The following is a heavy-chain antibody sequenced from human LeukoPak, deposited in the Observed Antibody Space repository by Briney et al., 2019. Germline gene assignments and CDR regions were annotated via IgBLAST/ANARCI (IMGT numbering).Heavy chain of an antibody. Sequence: SVKVSCKASGGTFSSYAISWVRQAPGQGLEWMGGIIPIFGTANYAQKFQGRVAITADESTSTAYMELSSLRSEDTAVYYCASTAPPYCSGGSCYGLDYYYYGMDVWGQGTTVTVSS. V-gene: IGHV1-69*13. D-gene: IGHD2-15*01. CDR2: IIPIFGTA. J-gene: IGHJ6*02. CDR1: GGTFSSYA. CDR3: ASTAPPYCSGGSCYGLDYYYYGMDV.